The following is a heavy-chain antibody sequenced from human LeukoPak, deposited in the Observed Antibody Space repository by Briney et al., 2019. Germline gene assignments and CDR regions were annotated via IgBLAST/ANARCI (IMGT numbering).Heavy chain of an antibody. CDR1: GYTFTSYS. D-gene: IGHD6-19*01. CDR3: ARHSDTSGWAWVY. V-gene: IGHV1-3*01. Sequence: GASVKVSCKASGYTFTSYSKYTIHWVRQAPGQRLEWMGWINAGIGETRYSQKFQGRVTFTGDTSANTVYMELNSLISEDTAVYYCARHSDTSGWAWVYWSQGTLVTVSS. J-gene: IGHJ4*02. CDR2: INAGIGET.